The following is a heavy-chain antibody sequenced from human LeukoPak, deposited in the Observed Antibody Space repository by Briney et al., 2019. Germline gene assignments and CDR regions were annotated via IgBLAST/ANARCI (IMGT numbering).Heavy chain of an antibody. CDR3: AKTGIDYVWGSFRSQYDY. CDR1: GFTFSNFY. D-gene: IGHD3-16*02. V-gene: IGHV3-7*01. CDR2: IKQDGSEI. Sequence: GGSLRLSCAASGFTFSNFYMSWVRQAPGRGLEWVANIKQDGSEINYVDSVKGRFTISRDNAENSLYLQMNGLRVEDTAIYYCAKTGIDYVWGSFRSQYDYWGQGTLVTVSS. J-gene: IGHJ4*02.